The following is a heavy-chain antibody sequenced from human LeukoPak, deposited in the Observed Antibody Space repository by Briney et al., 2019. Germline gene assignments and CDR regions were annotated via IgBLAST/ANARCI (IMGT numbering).Heavy chain of an antibody. CDR3: ARDRLAARPRASRNWFDP. V-gene: IGHV1-2*02. J-gene: IGHJ5*02. D-gene: IGHD6-6*01. CDR2: INPNSGGT. Sequence: ASVKVSCKASGYTFTGYYMHRVRQAPGQGLEWMGWINPNSGGTNYAQKFQGRVTMTRDTSISTAYMELSRLRSDDTAVYYCARDRLAARPRASRNWFDPWGQGTLVTVSS. CDR1: GYTFTGYY.